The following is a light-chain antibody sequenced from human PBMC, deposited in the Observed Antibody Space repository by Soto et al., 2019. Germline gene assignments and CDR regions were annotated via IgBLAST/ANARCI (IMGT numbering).Light chain of an antibody. CDR1: QSVKTF. V-gene: IGKV3-11*01. CDR3: QQRSYWRPIT. J-gene: IGKJ5*01. Sequence: EIVVTQSPGHLYLCTGEGATRSGRASQSVKTFLVWYQQRPGQAPRLLIHDASHRAAGIPARFSGSVLGTDFTLTISRLEPEDAAVYYCQQRSYWRPITVGQGTRLEI. CDR2: DAS.